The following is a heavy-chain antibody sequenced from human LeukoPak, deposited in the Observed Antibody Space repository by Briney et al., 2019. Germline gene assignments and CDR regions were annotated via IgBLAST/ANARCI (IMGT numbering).Heavy chain of an antibody. CDR1: GFTFSSYA. J-gene: IGHJ4*02. CDR3: ARDPYGDYVFDY. D-gene: IGHD4-17*01. CDR2: IGVSGVST. Sequence: GGSLRLSCAASGFTFSSYAMSWVRQAPGKGLEWVSGIGVSGVSTYYADSVKGRFTISRDNSKNTLYLQMNSLRAEDTALYYCARDPYGDYVFDYWGQGTLVTVSS. V-gene: IGHV3-23*01.